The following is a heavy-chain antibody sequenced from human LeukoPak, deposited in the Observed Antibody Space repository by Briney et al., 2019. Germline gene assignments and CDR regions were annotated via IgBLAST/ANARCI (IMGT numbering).Heavy chain of an antibody. CDR3: ARSGYGDYDY. J-gene: IGHJ4*02. CDR1: GFTFSGYG. CDR2: SSISGTTI. Sequence: GGSLRLSCVASGFTFSGYGMNRVRQTPGKGLEWVSYSSISGTTIYYADSVKGRFTISRDNAKNSLYLQMNSLRVDDTAVYYCARSGYGDYDYWGQGTLVTVSS. V-gene: IGHV3-48*04. D-gene: IGHD4-17*01.